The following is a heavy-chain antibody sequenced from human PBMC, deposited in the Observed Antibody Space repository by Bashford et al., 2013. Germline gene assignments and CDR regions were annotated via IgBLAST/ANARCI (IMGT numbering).Heavy chain of an antibody. CDR2: IVGGSGDA. J-gene: IGHJ6*02. V-gene: IGHV1-58*01. CDR1: GFTLSESA. CDR3: VAGRFSRYYMAFGYWGLDV. Sequence: SVKVSCKASGFTLSESAVQWVRQARGQRLEWIGWIVGGSGDAFYAERFQGRVTITRDVSTSTVYMELSSLSSEDAALYYCVAGRFSRYYMAFGYWGLDVWGQGTTVTVSS. D-gene: IGHD3-22*01.